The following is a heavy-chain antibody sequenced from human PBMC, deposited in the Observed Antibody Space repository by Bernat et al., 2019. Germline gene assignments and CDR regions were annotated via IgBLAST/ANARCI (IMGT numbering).Heavy chain of an antibody. D-gene: IGHD6-19*01. CDR3: ATTQYSSGWYNY. Sequence: QVQLQQWGAGLLKPSETLSLTCAVYGGSFSGYYWSWIRQPPGKGLEWIGEINHSGSTNYNPSLKSRVTISVDTSKNQFSLKLSSVTAADTAVYYCATTQYSSGWYNYWGQGTLVTVSS. V-gene: IGHV4-34*01. CDR1: GGSFSGYY. J-gene: IGHJ4*02. CDR2: INHSGST.